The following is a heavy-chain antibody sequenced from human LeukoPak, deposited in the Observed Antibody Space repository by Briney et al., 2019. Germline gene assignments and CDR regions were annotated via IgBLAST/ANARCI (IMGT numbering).Heavy chain of an antibody. J-gene: IGHJ4*02. CDR1: GFTFSSYA. CDR2: ISGSGGST. D-gene: IGHD2-2*01. V-gene: IGHV3-23*01. CDR3: AKDRICSSTSCYFDY. Sequence: GGSLRLSCAASGFTFSSYAMSWVRQAPGKGLEWVSAISGSGGSTYYADSVKGRFTTSRDNSKNTLYLQMNSLRAEDTAVYYCAKDRICSSTSCYFDYWGQGTLVTVSS.